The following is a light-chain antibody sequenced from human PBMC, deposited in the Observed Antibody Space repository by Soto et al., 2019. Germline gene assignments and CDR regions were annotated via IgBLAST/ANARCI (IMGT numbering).Light chain of an antibody. CDR1: QGISDY. V-gene: IGKV1-27*01. CDR3: QNFYIDPFT. J-gene: IGKJ3*01. CDR2: AAS. Sequence: DIQMTQSPSSLSAFLGDRVTITCRASQGISDYLEWYQKKPGKVPKLLIYAASTLQSGVPPRFSGTGCGTDFTLIIIRLQAEDVVTYYCQNFYIDPFTFVTGSKVDIK.